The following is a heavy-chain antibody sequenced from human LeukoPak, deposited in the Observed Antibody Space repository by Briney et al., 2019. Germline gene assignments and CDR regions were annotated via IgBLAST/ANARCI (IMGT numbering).Heavy chain of an antibody. J-gene: IGHJ4*02. CDR2: ISGSGGST. CDR3: AKDDDRRVGATTFDY. D-gene: IGHD1-26*01. Sequence: ETLSLTCAVYGGSFSGFYWSWVRQAPGKGLEWVSAISGSGGSTYYADSVKGRFTISRDNSKNTLYLQMNSLRAEDTAVYYCAKDDDRRVGATTFDYWGQGTLVTVSS. CDR1: GGSFSGFY. V-gene: IGHV3-23*01.